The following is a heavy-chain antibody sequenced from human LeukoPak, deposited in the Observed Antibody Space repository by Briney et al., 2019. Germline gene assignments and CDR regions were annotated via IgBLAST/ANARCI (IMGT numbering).Heavy chain of an antibody. J-gene: IGHJ4*02. CDR3: AKEEDSSGYYYPKGSFDY. CDR2: ISGSGGST. Sequence: GGSLRLSCAASGFTFSSYGMSWVRQAPGKGLEWVSAISGSGGSTYYADSVEGRFTISRDNSKNTLYLQMNSLRAEDTAVYYCAKEEDSSGYYYPKGSFDYWGQGTLVTVSS. CDR1: GFTFSSYG. V-gene: IGHV3-23*01. D-gene: IGHD3-22*01.